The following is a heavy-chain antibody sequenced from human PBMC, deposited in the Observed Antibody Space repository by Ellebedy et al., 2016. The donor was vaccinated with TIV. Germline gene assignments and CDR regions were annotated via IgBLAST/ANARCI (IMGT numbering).Heavy chain of an antibody. J-gene: IGHJ3*02. D-gene: IGHD4-17*01. CDR2: INQDGSDK. CDR3: ATDGSYGDYRSPTHAFVM. V-gene: IGHV3-7*01. CDR1: GFSFRSYW. Sequence: GESLKISCGASGFSFRSYWMTWVRQAPGKGLEWVANINQDGSDKHYEDSVKGRFTIARDNAKNSLFLQMNSRRVEDTAVYYCATDGSYGDYRSPTHAFVMWGQGTMVAVSS.